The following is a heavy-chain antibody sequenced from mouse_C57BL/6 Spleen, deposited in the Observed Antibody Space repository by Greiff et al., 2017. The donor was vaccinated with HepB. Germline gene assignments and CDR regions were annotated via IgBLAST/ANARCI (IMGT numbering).Heavy chain of an antibody. CDR2: IYPGSGST. Sequence: QVQLQQPGAELVKPGASVKMSCKASGYTFTSYWITWVKQRPGQGLEWIGDIYPGSGSTNYNEKFKNKATPTVDTSSSTAYMHLSNLTSEDSAVYYCARKLGYYYDYDGYAMDYWGQGTSVTVSS. CDR3: ARKLGYYYDYDGYAMDY. CDR1: GYTFTSYW. J-gene: IGHJ4*01. V-gene: IGHV1-55*01. D-gene: IGHD2-4*01.